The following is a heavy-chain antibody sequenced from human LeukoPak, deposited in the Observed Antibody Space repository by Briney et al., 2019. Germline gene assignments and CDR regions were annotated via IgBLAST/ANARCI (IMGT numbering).Heavy chain of an antibody. CDR3: ARDEPYDSSGYPFDY. CDR1: GYTFTGYY. V-gene: IGHV1-2*02. D-gene: IGHD3-22*01. J-gene: IGHJ4*02. CDR2: INPNSGGT. Sequence: GASVKVSCKASGYTFTGYYMHWVRQAPGQGLEWMGWINPNSGGTNYAQKFQGRVTMTRDTSISTAYMELSRLRSDDTAVYYCARDEPYDSSGYPFDYWGQGTLVTVSS.